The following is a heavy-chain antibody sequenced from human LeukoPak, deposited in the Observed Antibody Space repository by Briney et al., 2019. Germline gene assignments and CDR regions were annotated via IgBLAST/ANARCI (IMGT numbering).Heavy chain of an antibody. V-gene: IGHV3-30*04. CDR2: ISYDGSNE. CDR1: GFTFSSYV. CDR3: VKDLGRNYFGSGSSYY. D-gene: IGHD3-10*01. J-gene: IGHJ4*02. Sequence: GGSLRLSCAASGFTFSSYVMHWVRQAPGKGLEWVAIISYDGSNEYYADSVKGRFTISRDNSKNTLYLQMNSLRADDTAVYYCVKDLGRNYFGSGSSYYWGQGTLVTVSS.